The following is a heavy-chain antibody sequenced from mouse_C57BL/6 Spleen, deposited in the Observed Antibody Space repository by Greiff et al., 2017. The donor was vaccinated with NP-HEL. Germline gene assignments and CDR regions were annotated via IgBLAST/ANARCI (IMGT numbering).Heavy chain of an antibody. CDR3: ARSEGSSGYVGY. D-gene: IGHD3-2*02. CDR1: GYTFTSYW. CDR2: IDPSDSYT. V-gene: IGHV1-69*01. Sequence: QVQLQQSGAELVMPGASVKLSCKASGYTFTSYWMHWVKQRPGQGLEWIGEIDPSDSYTNYNQKFKGKSTLTVDKSSSTAYMQLSSLTSEDSAVYDCARSEGSSGYVGYWGQGTTLTVSS. J-gene: IGHJ2*01.